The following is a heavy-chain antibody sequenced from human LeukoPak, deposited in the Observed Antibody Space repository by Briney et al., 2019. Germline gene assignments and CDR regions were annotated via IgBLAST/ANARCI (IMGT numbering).Heavy chain of an antibody. D-gene: IGHD5-24*01. CDR1: GFTFSSFS. V-gene: IGHV3-48*01. CDR2: ISSSSSTI. CDR3: ARDLRWLQSLVLNY. J-gene: IGHJ4*02. Sequence: GGSLRLSCAASGFTFSSFSMNWVRQAPGKGLEWVSYISSSSSTIYYAESVKGRFTISRDNAKNSLYLQMNSLRAEDTAVYYCARDLRWLQSLVLNYWGQGTLVTVSS.